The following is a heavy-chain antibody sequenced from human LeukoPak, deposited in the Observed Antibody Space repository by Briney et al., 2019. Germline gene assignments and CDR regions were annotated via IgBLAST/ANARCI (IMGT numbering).Heavy chain of an antibody. D-gene: IGHD3-10*01. CDR3: ARAPMGGQGWFDP. V-gene: IGHV3-53*01. CDR2: IYSGGST. CDR1: GFTVSSNY. Sequence: SGGSLRLSCAASGFTVSSNYMSWVRQAPGKGLEWVSVIYSGGSTYYADSVKGRFTISRDNSKNTLYLQMNSLRAEDTAVYYCARAPMGGQGWFDPWGQGTLVTVSS. J-gene: IGHJ5*02.